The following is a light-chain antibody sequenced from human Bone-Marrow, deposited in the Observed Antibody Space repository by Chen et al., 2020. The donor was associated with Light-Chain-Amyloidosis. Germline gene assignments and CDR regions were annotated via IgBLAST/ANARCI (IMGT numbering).Light chain of an antibody. J-gene: IGLJ3*02. V-gene: IGLV1-51*01. CDR2: DNN. CDR1: SSNIGNNY. CDR3: GTWDSSLSANWV. Sequence: QSVLTQPPSVSAAPGQKVTISCSGSSSNIGNNYVSWYQQLPGTAPKLLIYDNNKRPSGIPDRFSGSTSGTSATLGITGLQTGDEADYYCGTWDSSLSANWVFGGGTKLTVL.